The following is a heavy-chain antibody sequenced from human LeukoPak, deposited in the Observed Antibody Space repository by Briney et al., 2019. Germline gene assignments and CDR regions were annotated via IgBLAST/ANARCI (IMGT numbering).Heavy chain of an antibody. CDR2: IYYSGST. V-gene: IGHV4-39*07. CDR3: ARGLRSVSTSPALGAYGRLIYYFDY. CDR1: GGSISSSSYY. D-gene: IGHD1-26*01. Sequence: SETLSLTCTVSGGSISSSSYYWGWIRQPPGKGLEWIGSIYYSGSTYYNPSLKSRVTISVDTSKNQFSLKLSSVTAADTAVYYCARGLRSVSTSPALGAYGRLIYYFDYWGQGTLVTVSS. J-gene: IGHJ4*02.